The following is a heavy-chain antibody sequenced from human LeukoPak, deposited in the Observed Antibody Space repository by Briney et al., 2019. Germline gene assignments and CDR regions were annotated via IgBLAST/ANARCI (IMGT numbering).Heavy chain of an antibody. CDR2: IYPGDSDT. CDR1: GYSFTSYW. Sequence: GESLKISCKGSGYSFTSYWTGWVRQMPGKGLEWMGIIYPGDSDTRYSPSFQGQVTISADKSISTAYLQWSSLKASDTAMYYCARRDYYDSSGEGYFDYWGQGTLVTVSS. D-gene: IGHD3-22*01. J-gene: IGHJ4*02. CDR3: ARRDYYDSSGEGYFDY. V-gene: IGHV5-51*01.